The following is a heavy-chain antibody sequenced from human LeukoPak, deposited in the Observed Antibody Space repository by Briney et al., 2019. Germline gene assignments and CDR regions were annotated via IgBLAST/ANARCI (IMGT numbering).Heavy chain of an antibody. CDR2: ISRDGGTI. Sequence: GGSLRLSCAASGFTYSSYSMSWVRQAPGKGLEWVSFISRDGGTIDYADSVKGRFTISRDNAKNSLYLQMSRLRAEDTAVYYCAAPGVPAATYYFDYWGQGTLVTVSS. D-gene: IGHD2-2*01. J-gene: IGHJ4*02. CDR3: AAPGVPAATYYFDY. V-gene: IGHV3-48*04. CDR1: GFTYSSYS.